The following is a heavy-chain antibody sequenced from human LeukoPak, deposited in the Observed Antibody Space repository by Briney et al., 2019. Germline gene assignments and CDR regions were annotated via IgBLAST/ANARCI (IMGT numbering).Heavy chain of an antibody. V-gene: IGHV3-23*01. CDR2: ISGSGGGT. D-gene: IGHD6-13*01. J-gene: IGHJ3*02. Sequence: GGSLRLSCAASGFTFSSYAMSWVRQAPGKGLEWVSAISGSGGGTYYADSVKGRFTISRDNSKNTLYLQMNSLRAEDMAVYYCARDGSGLAAGSRVDAFDIWGQGTMVTVSS. CDR1: GFTFSSYA. CDR3: ARDGSGLAAGSRVDAFDI.